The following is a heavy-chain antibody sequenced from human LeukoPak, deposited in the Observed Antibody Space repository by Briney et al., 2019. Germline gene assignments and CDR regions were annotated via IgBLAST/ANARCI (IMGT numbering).Heavy chain of an antibody. CDR3: ARLLGGDGYRTNWYFDL. V-gene: IGHV4-31*03. CDR2: IYYSGST. D-gene: IGHD5-24*01. Sequence: SGTLSLTCTVSGGSISSGGYYWSWIRQHPGKGLEWIGYIYYSGSTYYNPSLKSRVTISVDTSKNQFSLKLSSVTAADTAVYYCARLLGGDGYRTNWYFDLWGRGTLVTVSS. CDR1: GGSISSGGYY. J-gene: IGHJ2*01.